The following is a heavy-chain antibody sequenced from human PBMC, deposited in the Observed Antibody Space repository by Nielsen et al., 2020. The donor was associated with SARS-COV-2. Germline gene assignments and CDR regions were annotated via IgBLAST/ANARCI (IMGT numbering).Heavy chain of an antibody. D-gene: IGHD6-19*01. CDR2: IYYTGST. CDR1: GGSISSYY. V-gene: IGHV4-59*01. Sequence: SETLPLTCTVSGGSISSYYWSWIRQPPGKGLEWTGYIYYTGSTNYNPSLKSRVTISVDKSKNQFSLKLSSVTAADTAVYYCARVSNSGWIFDFWGQGIRITASS. CDR3: ARVSNSGWIFDF. J-gene: IGHJ4*02.